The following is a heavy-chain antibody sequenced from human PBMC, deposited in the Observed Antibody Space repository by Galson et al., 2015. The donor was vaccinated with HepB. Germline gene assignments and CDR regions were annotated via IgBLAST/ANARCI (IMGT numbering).Heavy chain of an antibody. CDR3: ASGYCSSTSCYLYYFDY. Sequence: SLRLSCAASGFTLSSYSMNWVRQAPGKGLEWVSSISSSSSYIYYADSVKGRFTISRDNAKNSLYLQMNSLRAEDTAVYYCASGYCSSTSCYLYYFDYWGQGTLVTVSS. CDR1: GFTLSSYS. V-gene: IGHV3-21*01. J-gene: IGHJ4*02. CDR2: ISSSSSYI. D-gene: IGHD2-2*01.